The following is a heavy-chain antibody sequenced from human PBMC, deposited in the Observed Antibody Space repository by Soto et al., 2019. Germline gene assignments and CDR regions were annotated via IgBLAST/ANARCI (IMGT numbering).Heavy chain of an antibody. V-gene: IGHV4-4*07. Sequence: LSLTCTVSGGAISGYYWTWIRQSAGRGLEWIGRIYSSGGTKYNPSLQSRVTMSLDTSKNQFSLRLSSVTAADTAVYYCARGQRFSDSFDPWGQGTLVTVSS. CDR3: ARGQRFSDSFDP. D-gene: IGHD3-3*01. CDR2: IYSSGGT. CDR1: GGAISGYY. J-gene: IGHJ5*02.